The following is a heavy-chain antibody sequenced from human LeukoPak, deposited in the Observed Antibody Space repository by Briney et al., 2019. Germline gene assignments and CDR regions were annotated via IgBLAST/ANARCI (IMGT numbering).Heavy chain of an antibody. CDR2: ISSSGSTT. D-gene: IGHD3-16*01. CDR1: GFTFSDYY. J-gene: IGHJ4*02. CDR3: ARGEREYDYVWGSFDY. Sequence: KPGGSLRLSCAASGFTFSDYYMSWVRQAPGKGLEWVSYISSSGSTTYYADSVKGRFTISRDNAKNSLYLQINSLRAEDTAVYYCARGEREYDYVWGSFDYWGQGTLVTASS. V-gene: IGHV3-11*01.